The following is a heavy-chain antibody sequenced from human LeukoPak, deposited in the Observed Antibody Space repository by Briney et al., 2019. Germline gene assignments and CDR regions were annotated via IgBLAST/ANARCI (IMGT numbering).Heavy chain of an antibody. CDR1: AFSFSDYN. J-gene: IGHJ4*02. Sequence: GGSLRLSCAASAFSFSDYNMNWVRQAPGKGLEWVSAISGSGGSTFYADSVKGRFTISRDNSKNTLYLQMNSLRAEDTAVYYCAKHTDCSGGSCYRDYFDYWGQGTLVTVSS. D-gene: IGHD2-15*01. CDR2: ISGSGGST. CDR3: AKHTDCSGGSCYRDYFDY. V-gene: IGHV3-23*01.